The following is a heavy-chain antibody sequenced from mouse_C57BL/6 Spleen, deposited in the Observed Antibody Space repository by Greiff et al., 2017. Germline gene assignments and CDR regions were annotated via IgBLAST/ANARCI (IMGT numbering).Heavy chain of an antibody. CDR1: GYTFTSYW. CDR2: IDPSDSET. CDR3: ARLDGYWFAY. J-gene: IGHJ3*01. V-gene: IGHV1-52*01. D-gene: IGHD2-3*01. Sequence: VQLQQPGAELVRPGSSVKLSCQASGYTFTSYWLHWVKQRPIQGLEWIGNIDPSDSETHYNQKFKDKATLTVDKSSSTAYMQLSSLTSEDSAVYYCARLDGYWFAYWGQGTLVTVSA.